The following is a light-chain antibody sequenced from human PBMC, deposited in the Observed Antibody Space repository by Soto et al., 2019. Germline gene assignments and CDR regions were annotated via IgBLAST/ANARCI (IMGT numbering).Light chain of an antibody. CDR1: QSVRTY. J-gene: IGKJ1*01. CDR2: DAS. V-gene: IGKV3-11*01. CDR3: QQRSNWPPWT. Sequence: SVVAVSLYKGERATLSCRASQSVRTYLAWYQVKPGQAPRLLIYDASRRASGVPARFSGSGSGTDFTLPVSSLEPEDFAVYYCQQRSNWPPWTFGQGTNVDNK.